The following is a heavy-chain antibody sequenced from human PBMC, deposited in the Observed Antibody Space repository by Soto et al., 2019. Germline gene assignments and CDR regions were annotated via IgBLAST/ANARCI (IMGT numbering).Heavy chain of an antibody. V-gene: IGHV4-31*03. CDR2: IYYSGST. Sequence: PSETLSLTCTVSGGSISSGGYYWSWIRQHPGKGLEWIGYIYYSGSTYYADSVKGRFTISRHNSKNTLYLQMNSLRAEDTAVYYCASRGYSYGRYYFDYWGQGTLVTVSS. CDR3: ASRGYSYGRYYFDY. J-gene: IGHJ4*02. CDR1: GGSISSGGYY. D-gene: IGHD5-18*01.